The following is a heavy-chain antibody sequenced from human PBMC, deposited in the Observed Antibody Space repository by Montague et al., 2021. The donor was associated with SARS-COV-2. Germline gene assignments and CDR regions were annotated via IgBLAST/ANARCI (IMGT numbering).Heavy chain of an antibody. Sequence: SETLSLTCAVYGGSFSTYYWAWIRQSPGKGLGWIGDIDHSGNTHSNPSLKSRVSISVSTSSSQFSLYLTSGTAADAAVYYCEGARTVSEWIWYGMDVWGPGTPVTVSS. CDR3: EGARTVSEWIWYGMDV. CDR1: GGSFSTYY. D-gene: IGHD5-12*01. J-gene: IGHJ6*02. CDR2: IDHSGNT. V-gene: IGHV4-34*01.